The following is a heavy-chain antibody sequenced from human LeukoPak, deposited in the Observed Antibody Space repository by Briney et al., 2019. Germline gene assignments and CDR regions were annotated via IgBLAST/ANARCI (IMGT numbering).Heavy chain of an antibody. CDR1: GGTFSTYV. J-gene: IGHJ4*02. D-gene: IGHD3-10*01. Sequence: ASVKVSCKASGGTFSTYVISWVRQAPGQGLEWMGGIIPVFGTANYAEKFQDRVTITADKSTSTAYMELSSLRSEDTAVYYCARTSVRGALVDYWGQGTLVTVSS. V-gene: IGHV1-69*06. CDR3: ARTSVRGALVDY. CDR2: IIPVFGTA.